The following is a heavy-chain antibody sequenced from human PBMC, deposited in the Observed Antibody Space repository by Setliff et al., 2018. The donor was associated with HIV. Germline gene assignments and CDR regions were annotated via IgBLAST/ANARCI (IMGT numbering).Heavy chain of an antibody. D-gene: IGHD6-19*01. J-gene: IGHJ4*02. CDR1: GGSMRSNIYY. V-gene: IGHV4-39*07. CDR3: ARSSMAGFDY. CDR2: IHLSDT. Sequence: PSETLSLTCSVSGGSMRSNIYYWGWIRLSPTKGLEWIGSIHLSDTYYNPPLKSRVTISVDTSKDQFSLKLTSLTAADTAVYYCARSSMAGFDYWGQGKLVTVSS.